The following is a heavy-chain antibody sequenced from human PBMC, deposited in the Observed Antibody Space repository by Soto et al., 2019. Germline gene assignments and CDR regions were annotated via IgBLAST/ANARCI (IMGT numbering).Heavy chain of an antibody. Sequence: EVQLVESGGGLVKPGGSLRLSCAASGFTFSSYSMNWVRQAPGKGLEWVSSISSSSSYIYYADSVKGRFTISRDNVKNSLYLQMNSLRAEDTAVYYCARGDGEYCSGGSCYFFDYWGQGTLVTVSS. CDR2: ISSSSSYI. CDR1: GFTFSSYS. J-gene: IGHJ4*02. CDR3: ARGDGEYCSGGSCYFFDY. V-gene: IGHV3-21*01. D-gene: IGHD2-15*01.